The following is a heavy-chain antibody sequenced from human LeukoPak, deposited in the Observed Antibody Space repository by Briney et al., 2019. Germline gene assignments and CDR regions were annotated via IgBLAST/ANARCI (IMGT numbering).Heavy chain of an antibody. CDR1: GFTFINAW. D-gene: IGHD6-19*01. CDR2: IKSKTDGGTT. V-gene: IGHV3-15*01. Sequence: PGGSLRLACAASGFTFINAWMTWVRQAPGKGLEWVGRIKSKTDGGTTAYAAPVKGRFTVSRDDSKNTLYLQMNRLKTEDTAVYYCTTFESLVTVPGQESWGQGTPVTVSS. J-gene: IGHJ5*02. CDR3: TTFESLVTVPGQES.